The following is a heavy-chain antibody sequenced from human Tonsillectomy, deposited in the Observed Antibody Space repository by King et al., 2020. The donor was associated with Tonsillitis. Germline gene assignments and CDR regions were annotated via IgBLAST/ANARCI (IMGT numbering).Heavy chain of an antibody. CDR1: GYSFTSYW. V-gene: IGHV5-51*01. CDR2: IFPGDSVT. D-gene: IGHD2-21*02. CDR3: ARPRHCGGDCYSHYYFDY. Sequence: QLVQSGAEVKKPGESLKISCKGSGYSFTSYWIGWVRQMPGKGLEWMGIIFPGDSVTSNSPSFQGQVTTSADKSISTAYLQWSSLKASDTAMYYCARPRHCGGDCYSHYYFDYWGQGTLVTVSS. J-gene: IGHJ4*02.